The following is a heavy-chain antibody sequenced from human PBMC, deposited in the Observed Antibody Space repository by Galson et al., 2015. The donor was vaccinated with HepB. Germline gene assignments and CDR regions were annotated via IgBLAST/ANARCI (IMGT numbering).Heavy chain of an antibody. CDR2: ISSSSSTI. CDR1: GFTFSSYS. V-gene: IGHV3-48*02. J-gene: IGHJ2*01. Sequence: SLRLSCAASGFTFSSYSMNWVRQAPGKGLEWVSYISSSSSTIYYADSVKGRFTISRDNAKNSLYLQMNSLRDEDTAVYYCARTGYSYGYNWYFDLWGRGTLVTVSS. CDR3: ARTGYSYGYNWYFDL. D-gene: IGHD5-18*01.